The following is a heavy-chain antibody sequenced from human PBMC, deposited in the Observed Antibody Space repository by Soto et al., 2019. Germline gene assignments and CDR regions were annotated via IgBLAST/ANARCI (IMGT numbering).Heavy chain of an antibody. Sequence: EVQLVESGGGVVRPGGSLRLSCAASGFTFDDYGMSWVRQAPGKGLEWVSGINWNGGSTGYADSVKGRFTISRDNAKSSLYLQMNSRRAEDTALYYCARLYSSAWYGPGRYWGEGTLVTVSS. CDR1: GFTFDDYG. CDR3: ARLYSSAWYGPGRY. V-gene: IGHV3-20*04. J-gene: IGHJ4*02. CDR2: INWNGGST. D-gene: IGHD6-19*01.